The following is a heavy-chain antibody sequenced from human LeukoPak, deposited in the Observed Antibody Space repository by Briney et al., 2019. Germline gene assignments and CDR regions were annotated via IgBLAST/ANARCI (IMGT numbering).Heavy chain of an antibody. D-gene: IGHD3-10*01. J-gene: IGHJ4*02. CDR3: AKEVTMVRGVILDY. CDR1: GFTFSSYA. Sequence: GGSLRLSCAASGFTFSSYAMSWVRQAPGKGLEWVSAISGSGGSTYYADPAKGRFTISRDNSKNTLYLQMNSLRAEDTAVYYCAKEVTMVRGVILDYWGQGTLVTVSS. CDR2: ISGSGGST. V-gene: IGHV3-23*01.